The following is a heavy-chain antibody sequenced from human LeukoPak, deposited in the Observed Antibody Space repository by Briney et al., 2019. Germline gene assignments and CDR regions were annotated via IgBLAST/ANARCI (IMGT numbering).Heavy chain of an antibody. CDR2: IYYSGST. Sequence: SETLSLTCTVSGGSISSSSYYWGWIRQPPGMGLEWIGSIYYSGSTYYNPSLKSRVTISVDTSKNQFSLKLSSVTAADTAVYYCARDLNFGIAARPYYFDYWGQGTLVTVSS. D-gene: IGHD6-6*01. CDR1: GGSISSSSYY. J-gene: IGHJ4*02. V-gene: IGHV4-39*07. CDR3: ARDLNFGIAARPYYFDY.